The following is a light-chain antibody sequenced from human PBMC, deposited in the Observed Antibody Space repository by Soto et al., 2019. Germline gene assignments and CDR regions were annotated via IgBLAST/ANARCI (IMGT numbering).Light chain of an antibody. Sequence: EIVLTQSPGTLSLSSGKRATLSCRASQSVRRSSLAWYQQKPGQAPRLLIYGATSRATGIPDRFSGSGSGTDFTLTISRLEPEDYALYYCQQYGTSPLTFGGGTKVDIK. V-gene: IGKV3-20*01. CDR3: QQYGTSPLT. CDR1: QSVRRSS. J-gene: IGKJ4*01. CDR2: GAT.